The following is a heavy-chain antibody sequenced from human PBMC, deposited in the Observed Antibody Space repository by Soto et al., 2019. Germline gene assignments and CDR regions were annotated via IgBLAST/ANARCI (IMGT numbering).Heavy chain of an antibody. Sequence: PEGSLRLSCAASGFTFSSYGMPWVRQAPGKGLEWVAVIWYDGSNKYYAASVNGRFTISRDNSKNTLYLQMNSLRAEDTAVYYCARAGARMGANNWFDHWGQGTLVSVS. CDR3: ARAGARMGANNWFDH. CDR2: IWYDGSNK. J-gene: IGHJ5*02. CDR1: GFTFSSYG. V-gene: IGHV3-33*01. D-gene: IGHD1-26*01.